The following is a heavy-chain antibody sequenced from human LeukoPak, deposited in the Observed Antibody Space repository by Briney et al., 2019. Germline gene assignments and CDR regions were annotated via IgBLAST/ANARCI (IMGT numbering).Heavy chain of an antibody. J-gene: IGHJ3*02. V-gene: IGHV4-34*01. CDR1: GGSFSGYS. CDR2: VFHSGST. D-gene: IGHD4/OR15-4a*01. CDR3: ARGSPPTGGDHADYGAFDI. Sequence: SETLSLTCAVYGGSFSGYSWSWIRQPPGKGLEWIGEVFHSGSTNYSPSLKSRVTMSVDTSKNQFSLKVGSVTAADTAVYYCARGSPPTGGDHADYGAFDIWGQGTMVTVSS.